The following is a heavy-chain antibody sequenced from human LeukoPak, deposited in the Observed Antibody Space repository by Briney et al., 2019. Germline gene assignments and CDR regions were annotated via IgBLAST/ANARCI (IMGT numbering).Heavy chain of an antibody. J-gene: IGHJ4*02. D-gene: IGHD6-19*01. Sequence: GGSLRLPCAASGFTFSSYWMHWVRQAPGKGLVWVSRINSDGSTTTYADSVKGRFPIPRDNAKNTLYLQMNSLRAEDTAVYYCARDRRGVAGGYWGQGTLVIVSS. CDR2: INSDGSTT. CDR1: GFTFSSYW. V-gene: IGHV3-74*01. CDR3: ARDRRGVAGGY.